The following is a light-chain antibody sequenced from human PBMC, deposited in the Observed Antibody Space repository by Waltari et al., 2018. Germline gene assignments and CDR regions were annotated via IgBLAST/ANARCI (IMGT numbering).Light chain of an antibody. CDR3: GAWDSSLSAVI. Sequence: QSVLTQPPSVSAAPGQKVTLYCSGTSSDNGATSLSWFQQLPVTAPKLLIYDNNKRPSGIPDRFSGSKSGTSATLGITGLQTGDEADYYCGAWDSSLSAVIFGGGTKLTVL. CDR2: DNN. V-gene: IGLV1-51*01. CDR1: SSDNGATS. J-gene: IGLJ2*01.